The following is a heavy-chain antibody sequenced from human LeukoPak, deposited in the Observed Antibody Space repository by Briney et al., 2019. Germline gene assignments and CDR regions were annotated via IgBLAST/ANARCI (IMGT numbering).Heavy chain of an antibody. CDR2: IWHPGST. V-gene: IGHV4-34*09. Sequence: LRLSCAPSGFTFSDYHMSWIRQPPGKGLEWIAHIWHPGSTHDNPSLRGRVATSLDTSAKQFSLRLSSVTAADTAVYFCARTTDYSATTGGPYMDVWGQGTTVTVSS. D-gene: IGHD1-26*01. J-gene: IGHJ6*03. CDR3: ARTTDYSATTGGPYMDV. CDR1: GFTFSDYH.